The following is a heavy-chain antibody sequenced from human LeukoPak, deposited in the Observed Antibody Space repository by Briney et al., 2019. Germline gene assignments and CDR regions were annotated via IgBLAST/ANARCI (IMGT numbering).Heavy chain of an antibody. V-gene: IGHV1-46*01. J-gene: IGHJ4*02. D-gene: IGHD4-17*01. CDR3: ARDDGTVTTEY. Sequence: EASVKVSCKASGYTFTSYYMHWVRQAPGQGLEWMGIINPSGGSTSYAQKFQGRVTMTRDTSTSTAYMDLRSLKSDDTAVYYCARDDGTVTTEYWGQGTLVTVSS. CDR1: GYTFTSYY. CDR2: INPSGGST.